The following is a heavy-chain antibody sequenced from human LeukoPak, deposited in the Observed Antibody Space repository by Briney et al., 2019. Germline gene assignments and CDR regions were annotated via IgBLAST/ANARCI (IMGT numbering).Heavy chain of an antibody. CDR1: GYTFTGYY. V-gene: IGHV1-2*02. Sequence: ASVKVSCKASGYTFTGYYMHWVRQAPGQGLEWMGWINPNSGGTNYAQKLQGRVTMTTDTSTSTAYMELRSLRSDDTAVYYCARVLVGDSSGYYLHFDYWGQGTLVTVSS. D-gene: IGHD3-22*01. CDR3: ARVLVGDSSGYYLHFDY. J-gene: IGHJ4*02. CDR2: INPNSGGT.